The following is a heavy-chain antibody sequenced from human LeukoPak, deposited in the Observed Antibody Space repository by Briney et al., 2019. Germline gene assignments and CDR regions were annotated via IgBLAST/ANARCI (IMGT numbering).Heavy chain of an antibody. J-gene: IGHJ4*02. D-gene: IGHD3-10*01. V-gene: IGHV3-23*01. CDR3: AKDGSVWFGEGGYFDY. CDR1: GFTFSSYA. Sequence: PGGSLRLSCAASGFTFSSYAMSWVRQAPGKGLEWVSAISGSGGSTYYADSVKGRFTISRDNSRNTLYLQMNSLRAEDTAVYYCAKDGSVWFGEGGYFDYWGQGTLVTVSS. CDR2: ISGSGGST.